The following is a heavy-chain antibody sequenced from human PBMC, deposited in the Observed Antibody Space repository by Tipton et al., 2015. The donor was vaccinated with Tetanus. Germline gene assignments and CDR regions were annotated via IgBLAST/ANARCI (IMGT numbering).Heavy chain of an antibody. CDR1: GFIFSSYG. D-gene: IGHD2-15*01. V-gene: IGHV3-33*01. Sequence: SLRLSCAASGFIFSSYGIHWVRQAPGKGLEWVAVSWYDGTDKYYADSVKGRFTISRDNYKNTLYLQMHSLRVEDTGVYYCAREADCRGGRGCSGGFDNGGRGPQVTVST. CDR2: SWYDGTDK. CDR3: AREADCRGGRGCSGGFDN. J-gene: IGHJ4*02.